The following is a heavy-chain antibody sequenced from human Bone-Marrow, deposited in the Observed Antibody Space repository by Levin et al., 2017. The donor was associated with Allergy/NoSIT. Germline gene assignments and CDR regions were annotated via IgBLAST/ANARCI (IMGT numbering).Heavy chain of an antibody. D-gene: IGHD4-17*01. J-gene: IGHJ3*02. CDR2: IYTSGST. V-gene: IGHV4-4*07. CDR3: ARETVPPQPKQGDDAFDI. Sequence: SETLSLTCTVSGGSISSYYWSWIRQPAGKGLEWIGRIYTSGSTNYNPSLKSRVTMSVDTSKNQVKQKMSAETAADTAVYYCARETVPPQPKQGDDAFDIWGQGTMVTVSS. CDR1: GGSISSYY.